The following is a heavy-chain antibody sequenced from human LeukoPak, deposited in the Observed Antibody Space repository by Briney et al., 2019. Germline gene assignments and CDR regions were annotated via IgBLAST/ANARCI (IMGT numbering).Heavy chain of an antibody. J-gene: IGHJ4*02. D-gene: IGHD5-18*01. V-gene: IGHV3-23*01. CDR1: GFTFSSYA. CDR3: VKESEYISPRNYYFDY. Sequence: GGSLRLSCGASGFTFSSYAMSWVRQAPGKGPEWVSAISGRADRTYYADPVKGRFTISRDNSKNTLNLQMNSLRAEDTAIYYCVKESEYISPRNYYFDYWGQGTQVTVSS. CDR2: ISGRADRT.